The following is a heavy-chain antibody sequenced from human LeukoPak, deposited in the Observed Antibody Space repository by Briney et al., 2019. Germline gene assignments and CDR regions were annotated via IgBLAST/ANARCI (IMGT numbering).Heavy chain of an antibody. J-gene: IGHJ4*02. Sequence: GGSLRLSCAASGFTSGFTFDDYGMNGARQVPGKGLEWGSGISRDGGRTGYADSVQGRFTISRDNSRNSLHLQMNSLRVEDTAFYYCVKDSNYDFWSGYYKGFDNWGQGTLVTVSS. CDR2: ISRDGGRT. D-gene: IGHD3-3*01. CDR3: VKDSNYDFWSGYYKGFDN. CDR1: GFTFDDYG. V-gene: IGHV3-20*04.